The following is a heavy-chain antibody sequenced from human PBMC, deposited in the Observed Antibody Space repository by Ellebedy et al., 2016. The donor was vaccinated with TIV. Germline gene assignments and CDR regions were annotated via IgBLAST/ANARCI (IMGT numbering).Heavy chain of an antibody. V-gene: IGHV1-2*02. CDR1: GYTFTGSY. J-gene: IGHJ4*02. CDR2: TTPNNGGT. D-gene: IGHD3-9*01. Sequence: AASVKVSCQPSGYTFTGSYVHWVRQAPGQGLEWMGWTTPNNGGTNYAQKFRGRVTMTRDTSINTDYMELSTLTSDDTADYYCAISPNQYFFDYWGQGTLVTVSS. CDR3: AISPNQYFFDY.